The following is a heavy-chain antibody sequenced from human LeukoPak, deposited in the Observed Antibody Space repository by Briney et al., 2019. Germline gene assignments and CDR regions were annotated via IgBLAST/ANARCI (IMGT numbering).Heavy chain of an antibody. CDR2: ISSSSSYI. Sequence: GGSMRLSCAASAFTFSSYSMNCVRQAPGKGLEWVSSISSSSSYIYYADSVKGSFTISRDNAKNSLYLQMNSLRAEDTAVYYCARDGGYGIYGDYHYWGQGTLVTVSS. D-gene: IGHD4-17*01. V-gene: IGHV3-21*01. J-gene: IGHJ4*02. CDR3: ARDGGYGIYGDYHY. CDR1: AFTFSSYS.